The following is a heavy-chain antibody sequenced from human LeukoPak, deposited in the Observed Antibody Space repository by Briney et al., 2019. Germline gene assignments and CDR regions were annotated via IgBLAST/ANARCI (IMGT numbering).Heavy chain of an antibody. D-gene: IGHD3-22*01. CDR2: ISPNSGDT. Sequence: ASVKVSCKASGYTFTGHFMHWVRHAPGQGLEWMGWISPNSGDTNYAQKFQGRVTMTRDTSISTAYMELSRLRSDDTAVYYCARSYYYDTTGYTHDDAFDIWGQGTMVTVSS. V-gene: IGHV1-2*02. CDR3: ARSYYYDTTGYTHDDAFDI. CDR1: GYTFTGHF. J-gene: IGHJ3*02.